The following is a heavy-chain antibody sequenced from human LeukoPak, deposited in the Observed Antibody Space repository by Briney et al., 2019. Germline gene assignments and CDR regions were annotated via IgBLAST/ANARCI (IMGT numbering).Heavy chain of an antibody. V-gene: IGHV4-4*02. D-gene: IGHD3-16*01. Sequence: SETLSLTCSVSAGSISSSSWWSWVRPSPVKGLEWIGEIYLYGTTNYNPSLKSRLTISVDTSKNQFSLKLSSVTAADTAVYYCARRGGIEYLDYWGQGTLVTVSS. CDR3: ARRGGIEYLDY. CDR1: AGSISSSSW. J-gene: IGHJ4*02. CDR2: IYLYGTT.